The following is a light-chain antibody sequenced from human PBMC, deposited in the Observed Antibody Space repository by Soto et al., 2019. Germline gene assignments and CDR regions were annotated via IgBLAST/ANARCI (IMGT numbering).Light chain of an antibody. Sequence: DIPMTQSPCTLSASVGDRATITCRASQSISSRLAWYYQKPGKAAKLLIYKASSLESGVPSRFSGSGSGTEFTLTISSLQPDDFATYYCQQYSDSPWTFGQGTKVEVK. CDR3: QQYSDSPWT. CDR1: QSISSR. J-gene: IGKJ1*01. V-gene: IGKV1-5*03. CDR2: KAS.